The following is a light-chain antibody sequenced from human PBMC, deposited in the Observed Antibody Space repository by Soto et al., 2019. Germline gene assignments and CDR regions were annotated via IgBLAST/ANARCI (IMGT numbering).Light chain of an antibody. V-gene: IGLV2-8*01. J-gene: IGLJ2*01. CDR2: DVT. CDR3: SSYAGTNNLI. Sequence: QSALTQPPSASGSPGQSVTISCTGTSSDVGRYNFVSWYQHHPGRAPKLMIYDVTKRPSGVPDRFSGSKSGSTASLTVSGLQAEDEADYYCSSYAGTNNLIFGGGTKVTVL. CDR1: SSDVGRYNF.